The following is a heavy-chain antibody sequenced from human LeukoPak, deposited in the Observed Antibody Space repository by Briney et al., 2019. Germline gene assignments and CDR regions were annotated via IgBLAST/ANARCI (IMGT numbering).Heavy chain of an antibody. CDR2: IYYSGST. V-gene: IGHV4-59*01. J-gene: IGHJ4*02. CDR1: GGSISSYY. D-gene: IGHD3-10*01. Sequence: SETLSLTCNVSGGSISSYYWSWIRQPPGKGLGWIGYIYYSGSTYYNPSLKSRVTISVDTSENQFSLKLSSVTAADTAVCYCARGRGGSGSSFDYWGQGTLVTVSS. CDR3: ARGRGGSGSSFDY.